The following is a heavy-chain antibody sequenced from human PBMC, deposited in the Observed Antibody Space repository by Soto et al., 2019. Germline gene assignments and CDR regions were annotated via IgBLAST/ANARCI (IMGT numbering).Heavy chain of an antibody. V-gene: IGHV1-18*01. CDR3: ARDKVVAGTSKDFDY. CDR1: GYTFTSYG. D-gene: IGHD6-19*01. CDR2: ISAYNGNT. J-gene: IGHJ4*02. Sequence: SVKVSCKASGYTFTSYGISWVRQAPGQGLEWMGWISAYNGNTNYAQKLQGRVTMTTDTSTSTAYMELRSLRSDDTAVYYCARDKVVAGTSKDFDYWGQGTLVTVSS.